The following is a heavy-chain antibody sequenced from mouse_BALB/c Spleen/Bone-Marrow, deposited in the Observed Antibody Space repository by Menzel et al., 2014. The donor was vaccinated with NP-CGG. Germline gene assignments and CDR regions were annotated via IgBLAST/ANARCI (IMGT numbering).Heavy chain of an antibody. CDR3: ARRGWYYAMDY. V-gene: IGHV5-12*02. CDR1: GFTFSDYC. J-gene: IGHJ4*01. Sequence: EVKLVESGGGLVQPGGSLKLSCATSGFTFSDYCTYWVRQTPEKRLEWDAYISNGGGSTYYPDTVKGRFTISRDNAKNTLYLQMSRLKSEDTAMYYCARRGWYYAMDYWGQGTSVTVSS. CDR2: ISNGGGST. D-gene: IGHD2-3*01.